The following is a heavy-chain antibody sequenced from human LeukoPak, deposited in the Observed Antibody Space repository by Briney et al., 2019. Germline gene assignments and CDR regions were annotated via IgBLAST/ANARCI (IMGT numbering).Heavy chain of an antibody. V-gene: IGHV3-30*18. CDR3: AKRGPSGSHYSFDY. Sequence: GGSLRLSCAASGFTFSGYGMHWVRQGPGKGLEWVAFISYDGNNKYYADSVKGRFTVSSDNSTNTLYLQMSSLRAEATAVSYCAKRGPSGSHYSFDYWAREPWSPSPQ. D-gene: IGHD3-10*01. CDR1: GFTFSGYG. J-gene: IGHJ4*02. CDR2: ISYDGNNK.